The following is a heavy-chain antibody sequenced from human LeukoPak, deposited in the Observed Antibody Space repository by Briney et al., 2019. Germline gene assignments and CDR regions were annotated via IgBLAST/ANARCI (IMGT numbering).Heavy chain of an antibody. CDR3: AAGPWELDF. Sequence: SETLSLTCTVSGVSINTYYASWIRQAPGKGLEFTGFIYNGGNTNYNPSLKSRATISVDTSNNQFSLRLTSVTAADTAMYYCAAGPWELDFWGQGTLVTVSS. V-gene: IGHV4-4*09. J-gene: IGHJ4*02. D-gene: IGHD1-26*01. CDR2: IYNGGNT. CDR1: GVSINTYY.